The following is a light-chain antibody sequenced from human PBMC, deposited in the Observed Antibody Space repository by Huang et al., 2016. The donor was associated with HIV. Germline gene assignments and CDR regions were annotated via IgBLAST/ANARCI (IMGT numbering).Light chain of an antibody. CDR2: DAS. V-gene: IGKV3-11*01. CDR3: QQRSNWPPYT. Sequence: EIVLTQSPATLSLSPGEGATLSCRASQSISSYLAWYQHKPGQAPRLLIYDASNRATVIPARFSGGGSGTDFTLTISRLEPEDFAVYYCQQRSNWPPYTFGQGTKLEIK. J-gene: IGKJ2*01. CDR1: QSISSY.